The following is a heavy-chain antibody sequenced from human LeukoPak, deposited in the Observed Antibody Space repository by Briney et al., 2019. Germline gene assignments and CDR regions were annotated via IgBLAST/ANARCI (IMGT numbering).Heavy chain of an antibody. CDR2: INRDGREE. CDR3: ASKRLTGSTRGAFNI. CDR1: GFTFSNYW. D-gene: IGHD1-7*01. J-gene: IGHJ3*02. V-gene: IGHV3-7*01. Sequence: GALRLSCAASGFTFSNYWMNWVRLAPGKGLQWVANINRDGREEYYVDSVKGRFTISRDNAKNSLSLQMSSLRAEDTAVYYCASKRLTGSTRGAFNIWGQGTMVTVSS.